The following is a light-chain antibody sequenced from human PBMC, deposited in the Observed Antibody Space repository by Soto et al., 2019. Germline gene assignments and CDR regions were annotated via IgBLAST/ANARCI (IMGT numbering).Light chain of an antibody. V-gene: IGLV1-40*01. CDR3: QSYDNSLSTPI. Sequence: QLVLTQPPSVSGTPGQRVSISCTGTSPNLGADYDVHWYQHLPGTAPKLLIFGNNVRPSGVPDRFSGPKSGTSASLAITGLQAEDEAFYYCQSYDNSLSTPIFGAGTKLTVL. CDR1: SPNLGADYD. CDR2: GNN. J-gene: IGLJ2*01.